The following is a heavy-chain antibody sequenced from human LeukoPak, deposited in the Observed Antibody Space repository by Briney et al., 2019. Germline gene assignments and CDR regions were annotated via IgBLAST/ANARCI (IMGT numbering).Heavy chain of an antibody. CDR3: VKDLLGYCSSTSCYATGPFDY. D-gene: IGHD2-2*01. CDR1: GFSFSNYA. J-gene: IGHJ4*02. V-gene: IGHV3-64D*09. CDR2: ISTNGGHT. Sequence: PGGSLRLSCSASGFSFSNYAMHWVRQAPGKGLEYVSAISTNGGHTYYADSVQGRFTISSDDSKNTLYLQMSSLRAEDTALYYCVKDLLGYCSSTSCYATGPFDYWGQGTLVTVSS.